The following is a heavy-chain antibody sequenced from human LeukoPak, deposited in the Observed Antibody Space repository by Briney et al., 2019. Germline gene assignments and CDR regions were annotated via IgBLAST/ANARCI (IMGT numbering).Heavy chain of an antibody. J-gene: IGHJ4*02. CDR2: IWYDGSNK. CDR1: GFTFSSYG. CDR3: AKDRGLSSYFDY. V-gene: IGHV3-33*06. Sequence: GGSLRLSCAASGFTFSSYGMHWVRQAPGKGLEWVAVIWYDGSNKYYADSVKGRFTISRDNPKNTLYLQMNSLRAEDTAVYYCAKDRGLSSYFDYWGQGTLVTVSS. D-gene: IGHD3-10*01.